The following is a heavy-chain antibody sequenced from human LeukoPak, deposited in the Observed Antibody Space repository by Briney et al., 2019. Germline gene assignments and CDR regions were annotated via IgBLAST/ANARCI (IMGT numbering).Heavy chain of an antibody. CDR2: NIPIFGTA. J-gene: IGHJ4*02. V-gene: IGHV1-69*05. CDR1: GYTFTGYY. CDR3: AREGRYHQRVAPFDY. D-gene: IGHD2-2*01. Sequence: GASVKVSCKASGYTFTGYYMHWVRQAPGQGREWMGGNIPIFGTANYAQKFQGRVTITTDKSTSTAYMELSRLRSEDTAVYYCAREGRYHQRVAPFDYWGQGTLVTVSS.